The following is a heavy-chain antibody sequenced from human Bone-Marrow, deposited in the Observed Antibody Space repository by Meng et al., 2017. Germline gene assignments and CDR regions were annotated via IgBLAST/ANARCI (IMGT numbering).Heavy chain of an antibody. J-gene: IGHJ4*02. CDR2: IAYDGSNK. CDR3: ARRHCSNTSCRGTDY. CDR1: GFTFSSYA. V-gene: IGHV3-30*04. D-gene: IGHD2-2*01. Sequence: GGSLRLSCAASGFTFSSYAMHWVRQDPGKGLEWVAVIAYDGSNKYYADSVKGRFTNSRDNSKNTMYLQMNSLKAEDTDVYYCARRHCSNTSCRGTDYWGQGTLVTVSS.